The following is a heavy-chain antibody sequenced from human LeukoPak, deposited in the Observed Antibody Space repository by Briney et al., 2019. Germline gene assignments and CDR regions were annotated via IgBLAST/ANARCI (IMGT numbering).Heavy chain of an antibody. Sequence: PSETLSLTCTVSVDSISISSYYGGWSRQPPGKGLEWIGCLCYSRNTQYRPSLKSRVTISVDTYKNQFSLKVSSVTAADTAVYYCAREKYSAGAVDYWGQGSLVTVSS. V-gene: IGHV4-39*01. CDR3: AREKYSAGAVDY. CDR2: LCYSRNT. J-gene: IGHJ4*02. CDR1: VDSISISSYY. D-gene: IGHD6-6*01.